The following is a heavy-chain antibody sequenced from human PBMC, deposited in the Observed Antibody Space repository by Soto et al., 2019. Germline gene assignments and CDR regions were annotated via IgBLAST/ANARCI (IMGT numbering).Heavy chain of an antibody. J-gene: IGHJ6*03. D-gene: IGHD3-10*01. Sequence: QVQLQESGPGLVKPSGTLSLTCAVSSGSISSSNWWSWVRQPPGKGLEWIGEIYHSGSTNYNPSLKSRVTISVDKSKNQFSLKLSSVTAADTAVYYCARLYYYGSGSYYYYYMDVWGKGTTVTVSS. CDR2: IYHSGST. CDR3: ARLYYYGSGSYYYYYMDV. V-gene: IGHV4-4*02. CDR1: SGSISSSNW.